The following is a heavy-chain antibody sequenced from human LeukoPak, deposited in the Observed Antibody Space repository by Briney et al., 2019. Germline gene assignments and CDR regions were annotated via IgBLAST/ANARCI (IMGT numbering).Heavy chain of an antibody. CDR1: GGTFSSYA. J-gene: IGHJ5*02. Sequence: GSSVKVSCKASGGTFSSYAISWVRQAAGQGLEWMGGIIPIFGTANYAQKFQGRVTITADESTSTAYMELSSLRSEDTAVYYCARGGTVTGRGSNWFDPWGQGTLVTVSS. CDR3: ARGGTVTGRGSNWFDP. CDR2: IIPIFGTA. D-gene: IGHD4-17*01. V-gene: IGHV1-69*01.